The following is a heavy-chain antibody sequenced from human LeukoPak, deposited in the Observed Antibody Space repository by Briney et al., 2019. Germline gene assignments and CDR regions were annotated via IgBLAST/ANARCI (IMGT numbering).Heavy chain of an antibody. CDR1: GFTFSSYG. CDR3: AKPHFDY. CDR2: ISYDGSDT. Sequence: PGGSLRLSCAASGFTFSSYGMHWVRQAPGKGLEWVAFISYDGSDTYYADSVRGRFTISRDNSRNTLYLQMNSLRAEDTAVYYCAKPHFDYWGQGALVTVSS. V-gene: IGHV3-30*18. J-gene: IGHJ4*02.